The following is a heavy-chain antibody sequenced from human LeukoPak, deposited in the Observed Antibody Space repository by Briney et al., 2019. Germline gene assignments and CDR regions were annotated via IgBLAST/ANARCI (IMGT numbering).Heavy chain of an antibody. J-gene: IGHJ3*02. CDR2: ISYDGSNK. D-gene: IGHD2-15*01. CDR3: ARGPGYCSGGSCYYDAFDI. V-gene: IGHV3-30*04. CDR1: GFTFSSYD. Sequence: GGSLRLSCAASGFTFSSYDMHWLRQAPGKGLEWVAVISYDGSNKYYADSVKGRFTISRDNSKNTLYLQMNSLRAEETAVYYCARGPGYCSGGSCYYDAFDIWGQGTMVTVSS.